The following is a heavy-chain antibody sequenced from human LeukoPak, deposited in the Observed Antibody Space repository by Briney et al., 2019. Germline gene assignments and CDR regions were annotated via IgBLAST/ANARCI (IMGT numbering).Heavy chain of an antibody. D-gene: IGHD2-2*01. Sequence: ASVKVSCKASGYTFTSYYMHWVRQAPGQGLEWMGIINPSGGSTSYAQKFQGRVTMTRDMSTSTVYMELSSLRSEDTAVYYCARGCSSTSCPLPFDYWGQGTLVTASS. CDR3: ARGCSSTSCPLPFDY. J-gene: IGHJ4*02. V-gene: IGHV1-46*01. CDR1: GYTFTSYY. CDR2: INPSGGST.